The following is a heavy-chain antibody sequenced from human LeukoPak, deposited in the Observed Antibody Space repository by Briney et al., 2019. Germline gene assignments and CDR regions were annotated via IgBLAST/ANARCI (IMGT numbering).Heavy chain of an antibody. V-gene: IGHV1-69*04. CDR3: ARDLAYSYGYFDH. J-gene: IGHJ4*02. D-gene: IGHD5-18*01. CDR2: IIPILGIA. CDR1: GGTFSSYA. Sequence: SVKVSCKASGGTFSSYAISWVRQAPGQGLEWMGRIIPILGIANYAQKFQGRVTITADKSTSTAYMELSSLRSEDTAVYYCARDLAYSYGYFDHWGQGTLVTVSS.